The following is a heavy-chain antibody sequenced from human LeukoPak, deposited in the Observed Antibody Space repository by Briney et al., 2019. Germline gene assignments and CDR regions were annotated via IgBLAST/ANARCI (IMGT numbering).Heavy chain of an antibody. D-gene: IGHD3-10*01. CDR3: ARERTPKYYYGSGSPDRYFDH. V-gene: IGHV3-11*04. J-gene: IGHJ4*02. Sequence: AGGSLRLSCAGSGFSVSDYYMSWIRQAPGKGLEWISFISSSGSTIYYRDSVKGRFTMSRDTTKNSLYLQMNSLRAEDTAVYYCARERTPKYYYGSGSPDRYFDHWGQGTLVTVSS. CDR2: ISSSGSTI. CDR1: GFSVSDYY.